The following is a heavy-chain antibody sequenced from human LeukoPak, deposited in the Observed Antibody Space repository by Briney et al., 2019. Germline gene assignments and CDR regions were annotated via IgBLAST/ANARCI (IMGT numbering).Heavy chain of an antibody. D-gene: IGHD2-2*02. Sequence: SSVKVSCKASGGTFSSYAISWVRQAPGQGLEWMGGIIPIFGTANYAQRFQGRVTITAEESTSTDYMELSSLRSEDTAVYYCAREGYCSSTSCYIWGQGTLVTVSS. CDR3: AREGYCSSTSCYI. CDR2: IIPIFGTA. CDR1: GGTFSSYA. J-gene: IGHJ4*02. V-gene: IGHV1-69*13.